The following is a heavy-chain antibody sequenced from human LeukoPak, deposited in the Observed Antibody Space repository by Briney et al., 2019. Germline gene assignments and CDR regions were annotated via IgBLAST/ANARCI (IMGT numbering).Heavy chain of an antibody. D-gene: IGHD3-3*01. V-gene: IGHV3-11*04. Sequence: GGSLRLSCAASGFTFSDYYMSWIRQAPGKGLEWVSYISSSGSTIYYADSVKGRFTISRENAKNFLYLQMNSLRAGDTAVYYCARVVKSGRSYYSDYWGQGTLVTVSS. CDR1: GFTFSDYY. J-gene: IGHJ4*02. CDR2: ISSSGSTI. CDR3: ARVVKSGRSYYSDY.